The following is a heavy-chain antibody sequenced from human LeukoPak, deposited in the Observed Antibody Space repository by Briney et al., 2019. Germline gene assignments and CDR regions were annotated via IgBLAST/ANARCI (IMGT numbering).Heavy chain of an antibody. J-gene: IGHJ4*02. Sequence: PSETLSLTCTVSGASVNTNIYYWAWIRRAPGKGLEWIGSIFYSGSTYYNPSLKSRVTISIDTSKNQFSLKLTSVTAADTAVYYCTRSGGYTSSFNWGQGTLLTVSS. D-gene: IGHD6-19*01. V-gene: IGHV4-39*01. CDR1: GASVNTNIYY. CDR3: TRSGGYTSSFN. CDR2: IFYSGST.